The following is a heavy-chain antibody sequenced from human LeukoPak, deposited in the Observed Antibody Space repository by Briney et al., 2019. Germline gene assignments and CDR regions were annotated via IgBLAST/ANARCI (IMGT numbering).Heavy chain of an antibody. V-gene: IGHV4-34*01. J-gene: IGHJ4*02. Sequence: SQTLSLTCTVSGGSISNGGYYWSWIRPPPGKGLEWIGEINHSGSTNYNPSLKSRVTISVDTSKNQFSLKLSSVTAADTAVYYCARGRVSGWSYWGQGALVTVSS. CDR1: GGSISNGGYY. D-gene: IGHD6-19*01. CDR3: ARGRVSGWSY. CDR2: INHSGST.